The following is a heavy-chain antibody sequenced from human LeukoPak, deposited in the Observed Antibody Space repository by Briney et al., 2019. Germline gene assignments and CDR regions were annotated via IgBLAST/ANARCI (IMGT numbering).Heavy chain of an antibody. CDR2: ISDDGTNE. Sequence: GGSLRLSCVASGFTFRSHPMHWVRQAPGKGLEWVAVISDDGTNEYDAEFVKGRFSMSRDNSKNTVFLYMNNLRTEDTALYYCARAQISAINSGDYLDAWGQGTLVTVSS. CDR3: ARAQISAINSGDYLDA. D-gene: IGHD3-10*01. CDR1: GFTFRSHP. J-gene: IGHJ3*01. V-gene: IGHV3-30-3*01.